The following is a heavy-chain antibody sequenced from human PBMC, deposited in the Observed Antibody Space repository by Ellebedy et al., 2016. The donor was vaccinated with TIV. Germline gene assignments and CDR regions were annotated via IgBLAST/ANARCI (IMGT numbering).Heavy chain of an antibody. V-gene: IGHV4-31*03. CDR1: GGSISSGGYY. Sequence: LRLSCTVSGGSISSGGYYWSWIRQHPGKGLEWIGYIYYSGSTYYNPSLKSRVTISVDTSKNQFSLKLSSVTAADTAVYYCARSELGGGYVPFDYWGQGTLVTVSS. CDR3: ARSELGGGYVPFDY. J-gene: IGHJ4*02. D-gene: IGHD5-12*01. CDR2: IYYSGST.